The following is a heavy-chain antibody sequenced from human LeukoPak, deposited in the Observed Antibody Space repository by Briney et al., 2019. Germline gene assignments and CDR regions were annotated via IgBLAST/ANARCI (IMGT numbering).Heavy chain of an antibody. J-gene: IGHJ5*02. CDR1: GFTFSSYA. CDR3: ARGISSSRPHYRRANWFDP. CDR2: ISYDGSNK. Sequence: GGSLRLSCAASGFTFSSYAMHWVRQAPGKGLEWVAVISYDGSNKYYADSVKGRFTISRDNSKNTLYLQMNSLRAEDTAVYYCARGISSSRPHYRRANWFDPWGQGTLVTVSS. D-gene: IGHD6-13*01. V-gene: IGHV3-30-3*01.